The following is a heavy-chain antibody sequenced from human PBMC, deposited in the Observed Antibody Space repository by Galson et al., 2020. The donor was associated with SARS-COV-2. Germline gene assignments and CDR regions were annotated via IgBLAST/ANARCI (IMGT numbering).Heavy chain of an antibody. CDR3: ARDASEILTGYYYGMDV. Sequence: SVKVSCKASGGTFSSYTISWVRQAPGQGLEWMGRIIPILGIANYAQKFQGRVTITADRSTSTAYMELSSLRSEDTAVYYCARDASEILTGYYYGMDVWGQGTTVTVSS. J-gene: IGHJ6*02. D-gene: IGHD3-9*01. CDR1: GGTFSSYT. CDR2: IIPILGIA. V-gene: IGHV1-69*04.